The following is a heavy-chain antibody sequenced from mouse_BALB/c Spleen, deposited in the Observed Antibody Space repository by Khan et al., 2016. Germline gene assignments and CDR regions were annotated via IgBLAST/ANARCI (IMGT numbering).Heavy chain of an antibody. D-gene: IGHD1-1*02. CDR1: GYSITSDYA. CDR3: ASGGPNYAMDY. Sequence: EVQLQESGPGLMKPSQSLSLTCTVSGYSITSDYAWNWIRQFPGNKLEWMGYIIYSGSTTYTPSLKSRISITRDTSKNQFFLPLNSVTIEDTATYDCASGGPNYAMDYGGQVTSVTVSS. V-gene: IGHV3-2*02. J-gene: IGHJ4*01. CDR2: IIYSGST.